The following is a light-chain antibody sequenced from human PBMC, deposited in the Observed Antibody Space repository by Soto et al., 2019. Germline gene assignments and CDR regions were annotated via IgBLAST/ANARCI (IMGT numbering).Light chain of an antibody. CDR3: QKCDYRPI. CDR2: DAS. Sequence: DIQMTQSPSSLSASVGDRVTITCQASHDITSYLNWYQHKPGKAPKLLIYDASILEAGVPSRFSGSGSGTDFTVASSSLQPEEVATYYCQKCDYRPIFGPGTTVDFK. V-gene: IGKV1-33*01. CDR1: HDITSY. J-gene: IGKJ3*01.